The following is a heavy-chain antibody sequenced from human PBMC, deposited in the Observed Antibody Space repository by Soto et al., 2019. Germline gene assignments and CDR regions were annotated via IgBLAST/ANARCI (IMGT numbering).Heavy chain of an antibody. Sequence: SVKVSCKASGFTFTSSAVQWVRQARGQRLEWIGWIVVGSGNTNYAQKFQERVTITRDMSTSTAYMELSSVTAADTAVYYCARAYEGPAYYDILTGYYNPPMGFDYWGQGTQVTVSS. CDR1: GFTFTSSA. D-gene: IGHD3-9*01. J-gene: IGHJ4*02. CDR3: ARAYEGPAYYDILTGYYNPPMGFDY. CDR2: IVVGSGNT. V-gene: IGHV1-58*01.